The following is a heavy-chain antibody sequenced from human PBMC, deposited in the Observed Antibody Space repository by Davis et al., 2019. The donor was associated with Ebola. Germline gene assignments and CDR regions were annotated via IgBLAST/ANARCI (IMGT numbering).Heavy chain of an antibody. V-gene: IGHV3-21*01. J-gene: IGHJ6*04. Sequence: GESLKISCAASGFTFNSYAMNWVRQAPGKGLEWVSSISSTAYFIYYADSLKGRFTISRDNAQNSLYLQVNSLRAEDTAVYYCAKEVGYCSGGSCLYYYYYGMDVWGKGATVTVSS. CDR3: AKEVGYCSGGSCLYYYYYGMDV. CDR1: GFTFNSYA. CDR2: ISSTAYFI. D-gene: IGHD2-15*01.